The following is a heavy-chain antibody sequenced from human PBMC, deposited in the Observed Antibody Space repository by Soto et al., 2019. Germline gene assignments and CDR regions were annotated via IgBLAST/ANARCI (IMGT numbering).Heavy chain of an antibody. D-gene: IGHD3-10*01. CDR3: ARRSDTMVPGGYYYGMDV. V-gene: IGHV5-51*01. Sequence: GESLKISCKGSGYSFTSYWIGWVRQMPGKGLEWMGIIYPGDSDTRYSPSFQGQVAISAGKSISTAYLQWSSLKASDTAMYYCARRSDTMVPGGYYYGMDVWGQGTTVTVSS. J-gene: IGHJ6*02. CDR1: GYSFTSYW. CDR2: IYPGDSDT.